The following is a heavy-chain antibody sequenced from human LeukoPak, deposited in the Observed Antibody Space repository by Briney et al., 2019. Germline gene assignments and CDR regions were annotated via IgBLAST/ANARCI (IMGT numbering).Heavy chain of an antibody. V-gene: IGHV4-34*01. CDR3: ASYKGA. CDR2: INHGGST. CDR1: GGSFSGYY. Sequence: SETLSLTCAVYGGSFSGYYWSWIRQPPGKGLEWIGEINHGGSTNYNPSLKSRVTISVDTSKNQFSLKLSSVTAADTAVYYCASYKGAWGQGTLVTVSS. J-gene: IGHJ5*02. D-gene: IGHD3-10*01.